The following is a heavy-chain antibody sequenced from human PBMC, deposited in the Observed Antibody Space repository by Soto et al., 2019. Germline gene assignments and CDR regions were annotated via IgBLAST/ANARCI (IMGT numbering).Heavy chain of an antibody. CDR1: GFTVSNNY. D-gene: IGHD2-8*01. Sequence: EVLLVQSGGGLVQPGGSLRLSCAASGFTVSNNYMSWVRQAPGKGLEWVSLIYSGGSAYYADSVKGRFTISRDSSKSTLYLQMNSLRGEDTEVYYCARDMVSDRGEGTRVTVSS. V-gene: IGHV3-66*01. CDR2: IYSGGSA. CDR3: ARDMVSD. J-gene: IGHJ4*02.